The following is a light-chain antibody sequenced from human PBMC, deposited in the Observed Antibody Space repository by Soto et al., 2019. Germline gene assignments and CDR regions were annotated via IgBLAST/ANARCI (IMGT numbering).Light chain of an antibody. CDR3: QQRSNWPSIT. CDR2: WAS. J-gene: IGKJ5*01. Sequence: DIVMTQSPDSLAVSPGERATINCKSSQTVLYSPNNKNYLAWYQQRPGQSPKLLIYWASTRESGVPDRFSGSGSGTDFTLTISSLEPEDFAVYYCQQRSNWPSITFGQGTRLEIK. CDR1: QTVLYSPNNKNY. V-gene: IGKV4-1*01.